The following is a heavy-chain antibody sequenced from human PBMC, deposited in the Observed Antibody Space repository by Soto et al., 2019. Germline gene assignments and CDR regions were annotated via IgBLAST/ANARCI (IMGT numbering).Heavy chain of an antibody. Sequence: VQLLESGGGLVQPGGSLRLSCAASGFTFSSFAMSWVRQAPGKGLEWVSGISGSGGGTYYADSVKGRFTISRDNSKNTLYLQMNSLRAGDTAVYYCAKGGYGDYRYFDYWGQGTLVTVSS. CDR3: AKGGYGDYRYFDY. V-gene: IGHV3-23*01. D-gene: IGHD4-17*01. CDR2: ISGSGGGT. CDR1: GFTFSSFA. J-gene: IGHJ4*02.